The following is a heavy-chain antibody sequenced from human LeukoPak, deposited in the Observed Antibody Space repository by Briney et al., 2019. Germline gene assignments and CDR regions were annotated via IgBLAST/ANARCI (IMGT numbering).Heavy chain of an antibody. CDR2: IDPSDSYT. J-gene: IGHJ4*02. CDR3: ARPSVDGSGSYPY. Sequence: GESLKISCKTSGYYFTDYWIGWVRQKPGKGLEWMGRIDPSDSYTNYSPSFQGHVTISADKSISTAYLQWSSLKASDTAMFYCARPSVDGSGSYPYWGQGTLVTVSS. CDR1: GYYFTDYW. D-gene: IGHD3-10*01. V-gene: IGHV5-10-1*01.